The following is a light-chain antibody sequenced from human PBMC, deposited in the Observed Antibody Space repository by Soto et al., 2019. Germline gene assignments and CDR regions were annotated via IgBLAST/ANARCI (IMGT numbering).Light chain of an antibody. J-gene: IGLJ3*02. CDR2: EVN. V-gene: IGLV2-14*01. Sequence: QSALTQPASVSGSPGQSITISCTGTSSDVGGYNSVSWYQHHPGKAPKLIIYEVNNRPSGVSSRFSGSKSGNTASLTISGLQAEDEADYYCSSYTSSSTLVVFAGGTQLTVL. CDR1: SSDVGGYNS. CDR3: SSYTSSSTLVV.